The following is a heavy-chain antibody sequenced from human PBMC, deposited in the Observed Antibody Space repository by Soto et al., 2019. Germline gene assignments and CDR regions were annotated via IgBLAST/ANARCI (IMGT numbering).Heavy chain of an antibody. D-gene: IGHD3-22*01. J-gene: IGHJ6*02. CDR1: GGTFSNYG. V-gene: IGHV1-69*12. CDR3: ARGGSDYEGSGYYQGHV. CDR2: IVAIFGA. Sequence: QVQLVQSGAEVKKPGSSVKVSCKSSGGTFSNYGFSWVRQAPGQGLECMGVIVAIFGAEHPQKFQGRVTITADESTNKVFMELRGLRSEDTTVYYCARGGSDYEGSGYYQGHVWGQGTTVTVSS.